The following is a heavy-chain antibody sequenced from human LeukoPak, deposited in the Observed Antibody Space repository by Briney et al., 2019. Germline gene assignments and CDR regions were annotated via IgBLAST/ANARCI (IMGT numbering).Heavy chain of an antibody. D-gene: IGHD2-21*01. CDR1: GGSIGSTSYY. J-gene: IGHJ3*02. CDR3: ARGIYSAFDI. Sequence: SETLSLTCTVSGGSIGSTSYYWGWIRQPPGKGLEWIGSIYYSGSTYYNPSLKSRVTISVDTSKNQFSLKLSSVTAADTAVYYCARGIYSAFDIWGQGTMVTVSS. V-gene: IGHV4-39*07. CDR2: IYYSGST.